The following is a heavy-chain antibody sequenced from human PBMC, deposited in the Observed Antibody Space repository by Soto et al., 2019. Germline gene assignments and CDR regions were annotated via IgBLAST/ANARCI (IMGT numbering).Heavy chain of an antibody. J-gene: IGHJ5*02. V-gene: IGHV4-61*01. CDR2: IYYSGST. CDR3: ARDNYDFWSGYYSLVS. Sequence: CTVSGGSISSGSFYWGWVRPPPGKGLEWIGYIYYSGSTNYNPSLKSRVTISVDTSKNQFSLKLSSVTAADTAVYYCARDNYDFWSGYYSLVSWGQGTLVTVSS. CDR1: GGSISSGSFY. D-gene: IGHD3-3*01.